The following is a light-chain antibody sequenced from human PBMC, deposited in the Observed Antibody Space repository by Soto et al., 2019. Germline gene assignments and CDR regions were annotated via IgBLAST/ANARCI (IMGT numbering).Light chain of an antibody. CDR1: QSVSSSY. Sequence: EIVLTQSPGTLSLSPGERATLSCRASQSVSSSYLAWYQQKPGQAPRLLIYGSSSRATGIPYRFSCSGSGTDFTLTISRMEPEDFAVYSCQQYGSSPTTFGQGTLLEIK. CDR3: QQYGSSPTT. J-gene: IGKJ5*01. CDR2: GSS. V-gene: IGKV3-20*01.